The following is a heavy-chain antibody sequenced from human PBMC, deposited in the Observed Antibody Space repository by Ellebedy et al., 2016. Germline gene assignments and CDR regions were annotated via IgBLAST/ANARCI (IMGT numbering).Heavy chain of an antibody. J-gene: IGHJ3*01. CDR3: TRDPGYFDSSGNAFDL. V-gene: IGHV3-48*01. Sequence: GESLKISCAASGFSFNTYSMNWVRQAPGKGLEWVSHISRSSSKIYYADSVKGRFTISRDNGKKSVYLQLNSLGAEDTAVYYCTRDPGYFDSSGNAFDLWGQGTTVTVSS. CDR2: ISRSSSKI. CDR1: GFSFNTYS. D-gene: IGHD3-22*01.